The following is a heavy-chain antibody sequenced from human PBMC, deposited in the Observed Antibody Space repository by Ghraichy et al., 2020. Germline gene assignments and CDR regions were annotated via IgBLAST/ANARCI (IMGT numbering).Heavy chain of an antibody. D-gene: IGHD5-12*01. Sequence: LSLTCAVSGGSISSGGYSWSWIRQPPGKGLEWIGYIYHSGSTYYNPSLKSRVTISVDRSKNQFSLKLSSVTAADTAVYYCAREGYSGYDWRGSFDYWGQGTLVTVSS. CDR2: IYHSGST. CDR1: GGSISSGGYS. CDR3: AREGYSGYDWRGSFDY. V-gene: IGHV4-30-2*01. J-gene: IGHJ4*02.